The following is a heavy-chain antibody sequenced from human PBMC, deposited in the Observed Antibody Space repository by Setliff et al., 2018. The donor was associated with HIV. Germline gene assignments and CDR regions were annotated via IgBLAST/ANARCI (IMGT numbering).Heavy chain of an antibody. J-gene: IGHJ2*01. CDR3: ASYYRVSGWYQEASWFFDL. CDR2: IYYSGST. CDR1: GGSISSSSHY. D-gene: IGHD6-19*01. Sequence: ASETLSLTCTVSGGSISSSSHYWGWIRQPPGKGLEWVGSIYYSGSTYYNPSLKSRVTISLDTSKNQLSLKLSSVTAADTAVYYCASYYRVSGWYQEASWFFDLWGRGTLVTVS. V-gene: IGHV4-39*01.